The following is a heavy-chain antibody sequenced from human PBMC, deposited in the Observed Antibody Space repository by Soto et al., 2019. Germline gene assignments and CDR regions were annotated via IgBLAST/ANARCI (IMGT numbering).Heavy chain of an antibody. CDR2: ISYDGSNK. D-gene: IGHD5-18*01. Sequence: GGSLRLSCAASGFTFSSYGMHWVRQAPGKGLEWVAGISYDGSNKYYADSVKGRFTISRDNSKNTLYLQMNSLRAEDADAYYCAKEQGYSYGFFDYWGQGTLVTVSS. V-gene: IGHV3-30*18. CDR1: GFTFSSYG. CDR3: AKEQGYSYGFFDY. J-gene: IGHJ4*02.